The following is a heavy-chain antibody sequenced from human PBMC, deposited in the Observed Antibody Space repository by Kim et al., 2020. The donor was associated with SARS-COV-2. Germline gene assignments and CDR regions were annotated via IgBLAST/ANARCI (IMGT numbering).Heavy chain of an antibody. J-gene: IGHJ4*02. D-gene: IGHD5-18*01. V-gene: IGHV3-30*02. Sequence: NKDYADSVKGRFTISRDNSKNTLYLQMNSLRAEDTAVYYCAKGEYSYAYWGQGTLVTVSS. CDR3: AKGEYSYAY. CDR2: NK.